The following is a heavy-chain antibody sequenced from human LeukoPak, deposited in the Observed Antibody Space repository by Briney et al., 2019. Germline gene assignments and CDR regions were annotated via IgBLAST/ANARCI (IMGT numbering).Heavy chain of an antibody. CDR3: ARSRFYFDY. Sequence: GGSLRLSCAASGFTFSTYWMGWVRQAPGKGVEWVAKIKPDGSEKDHVDSVKGGFTISRDNTKNSLYLQLNSLRAEDTAVYYCARSRFYFDYWGQGTLVTVSS. V-gene: IGHV3-7*01. CDR2: IKPDGSEK. CDR1: GFTFSTYW. J-gene: IGHJ4*02.